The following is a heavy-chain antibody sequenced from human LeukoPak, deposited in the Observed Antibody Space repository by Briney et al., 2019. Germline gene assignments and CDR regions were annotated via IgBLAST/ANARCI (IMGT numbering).Heavy chain of an antibody. CDR2: ISISGNIK. Sequence: PGGSLRLSCAASGFNISNYEMIWVRQAPGKGLEWISYISISGNIKKYADSVRGRSTISRDNAKNSLYLQMNSLRAEDTAVYYCARAWAVSFDNWGQGTLVAVSS. D-gene: IGHD4-17*01. CDR3: ARAWAVSFDN. J-gene: IGHJ4*02. V-gene: IGHV3-48*03. CDR1: GFNISNYE.